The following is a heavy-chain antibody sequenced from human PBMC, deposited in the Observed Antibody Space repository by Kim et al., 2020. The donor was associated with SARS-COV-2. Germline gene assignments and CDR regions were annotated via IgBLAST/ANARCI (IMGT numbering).Heavy chain of an antibody. V-gene: IGHV4-34*01. CDR1: GGSFSGYY. CDR3: ARYLGSSSHRVGMDV. CDR2: INHSGST. D-gene: IGHD6-6*01. J-gene: IGHJ6*02. Sequence: SETLSLTCAVYGGSFSGYYWSWIRQPPGKGLEWIGEINHSGSTNYNPSLKSRVTISVDTSKNQFSLKLSSVTAADTAVYYCARYLGSSSHRVGMDVWGQGTTVTVSS.